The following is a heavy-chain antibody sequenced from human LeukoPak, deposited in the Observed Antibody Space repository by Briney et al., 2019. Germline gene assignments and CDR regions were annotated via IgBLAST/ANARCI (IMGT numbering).Heavy chain of an antibody. V-gene: IGHV3-30*04. CDR2: ISYDGSNE. D-gene: IGHD3-22*01. CDR3: ARSGTGLLRYYFDY. Sequence: PGGSLRLSCAASGFTFSSYVMHWVRQAPGKGLEWVAIISYDGSNEYYADSVKGRFTISRDNSKNTLYLQMNSLRAADTAVYYCARSGTGLLRYYFDYWGQGTLITVSS. J-gene: IGHJ4*02. CDR1: GFTFSSYV.